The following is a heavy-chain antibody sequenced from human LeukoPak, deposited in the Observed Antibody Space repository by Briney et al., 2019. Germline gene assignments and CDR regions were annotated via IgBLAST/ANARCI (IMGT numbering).Heavy chain of an antibody. CDR3: ARPSMVRGVIAYSFDY. Sequence: SETLSLICTVSGGSISSYYWSWIRQPPGKGLEWIGYIYYSGNTNYNPSLKSRVTISVDTSKNQFSLKLTSVTAADTAVYYCARPSMVRGVIAYSFDYWGQGALVTVSS. D-gene: IGHD3-10*01. J-gene: IGHJ4*02. CDR2: IYYSGNT. CDR1: GGSISSYY. V-gene: IGHV4-59*01.